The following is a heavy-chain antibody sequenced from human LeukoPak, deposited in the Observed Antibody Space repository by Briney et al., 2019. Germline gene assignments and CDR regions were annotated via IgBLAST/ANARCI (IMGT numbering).Heavy chain of an antibody. CDR3: ARVPKDYYYYYMDV. CDR2: ISSNGGST. CDR1: GFTFSSYA. Sequence: GGSLRLSCAASGFTFSSYAMHWVRQAPGKGLEYVSAISSNGGSTYYANSVKGRFTISRDNSKNTLYLQMGSLRAEDMAVYYCARVPKDYYYYYMDVWGKGTTVTVSS. J-gene: IGHJ6*03. V-gene: IGHV3-64*01.